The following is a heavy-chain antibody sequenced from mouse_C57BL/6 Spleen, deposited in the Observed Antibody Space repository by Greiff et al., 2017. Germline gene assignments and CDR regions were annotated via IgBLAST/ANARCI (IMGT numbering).Heavy chain of an antibody. CDR3: AQIYYGNYVGY. CDR1: GYSITSGYY. CDR2: ISYDGSN. Sequence: EVQLQESGPGLVKPSQSLSLTCSVTGYSITSGYYWNWLRQFPGNKLEWMGYISYDGSNNYNPSLKNRISITRDTSKNQFFLKLNSVTTEDTATYYCAQIYYGNYVGYWGQGTTLTVSS. J-gene: IGHJ2*01. V-gene: IGHV3-6*01. D-gene: IGHD2-1*01.